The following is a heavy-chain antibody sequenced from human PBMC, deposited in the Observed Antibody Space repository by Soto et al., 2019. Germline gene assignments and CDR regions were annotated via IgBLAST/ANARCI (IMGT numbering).Heavy chain of an antibody. V-gene: IGHV5-51*01. CDR2: INPGDSDT. D-gene: IGHD6-13*01. Sequence: GESLKISCKGSGYSFTSYWIGWVRQMPGKGLEWMGIINPGDSDTRYSPSFQGQVTISADKSISTAYLHWSSLKASDTAMYYCARHEYAGSWYGLDQFDCWGQGTLVTVSS. CDR1: GYSFTSYW. CDR3: ARHEYAGSWYGLDQFDC. J-gene: IGHJ4*02.